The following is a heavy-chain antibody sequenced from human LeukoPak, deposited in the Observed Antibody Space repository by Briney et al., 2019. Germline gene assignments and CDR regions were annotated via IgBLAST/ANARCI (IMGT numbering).Heavy chain of an antibody. D-gene: IGHD2-15*01. J-gene: IGHJ4*02. CDR1: GLTFSSYA. V-gene: IGHV3-23*01. Sequence: PGGSLRLSCAASGLTFSSYAMSWVRQAPGKGLEWVSAISGSGGNTYYADSVKGRFTISGDNSKNTLYLRMNSLKAEETAVYYCAKEEESCNGGSCSRGFFDYWGQGTLVTVSS. CDR3: AKEEESCNGGSCSRGFFDY. CDR2: ISGSGGNT.